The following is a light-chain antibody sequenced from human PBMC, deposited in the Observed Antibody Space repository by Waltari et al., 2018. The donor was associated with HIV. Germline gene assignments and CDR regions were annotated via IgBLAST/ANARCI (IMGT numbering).Light chain of an antibody. Sequence: QSALTQPASVSGSPGQSITISCTGTSSDVGGYNYVYWFQHHPGKAPKLMIYDVSNRPSGVSNRFSGSKSGNTASLTISGLQAEDEADYYCSSYTSSSTLVFGGGTNLTVL. J-gene: IGLJ3*02. V-gene: IGLV2-14*01. CDR3: SSYTSSSTLV. CDR2: DVS. CDR1: SSDVGGYNY.